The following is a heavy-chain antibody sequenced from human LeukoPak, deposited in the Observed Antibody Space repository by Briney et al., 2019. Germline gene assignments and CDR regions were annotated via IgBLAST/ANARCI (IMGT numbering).Heavy chain of an antibody. CDR2: TYYRSKWYY. J-gene: IGHJ5*02. D-gene: IGHD4-11*01. Sequence: SQTLSLTCAISGDSVSSNSAAWNWIRQSPSRGLEWLGRTYYRSKWYYDYAISVKSRITINPDTSKNHFSLQLNSVTPEDTAVYYCARENDYTDYGLEYYWFDPWGQGTLVTVS. CDR3: ARENDYTDYGLEYYWFDP. CDR1: GDSVSSNSAA. V-gene: IGHV6-1*01.